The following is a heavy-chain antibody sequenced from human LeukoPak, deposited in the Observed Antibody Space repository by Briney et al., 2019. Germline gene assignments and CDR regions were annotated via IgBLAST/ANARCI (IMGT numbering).Heavy chain of an antibody. V-gene: IGHV3-21*01. CDR1: GFTFGSYS. J-gene: IGHJ4*02. CDR2: ISSSSSYI. Sequence: PGGSLRLSCAASGFTFGSYSMNWVRQAPGKGLEWVSSISSSSSYIYYADSVKSRFTISRDNAKNSLYLQMNSLRAEDTAVYYCARDVGGYSSGYPYYFDYWGQGTLVTVSS. D-gene: IGHD3-22*01. CDR3: ARDVGGYSSGYPYYFDY.